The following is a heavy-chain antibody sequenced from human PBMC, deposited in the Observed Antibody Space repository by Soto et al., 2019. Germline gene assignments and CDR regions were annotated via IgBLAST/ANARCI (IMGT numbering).Heavy chain of an antibody. CDR2: INPSGGST. V-gene: IGHV1-46*01. Sequence: ASVKVSCKASGYTFTSYYMHWVRQAPGQGLEWMGIINPSGGSTNYAQKFQGRVTITADESTSTVYMELSSLKYDDTAVYYCARSPTYNWFDPWGQGTLVTVSS. J-gene: IGHJ5*02. CDR3: ARSPTYNWFDP. CDR1: GYTFTSYY.